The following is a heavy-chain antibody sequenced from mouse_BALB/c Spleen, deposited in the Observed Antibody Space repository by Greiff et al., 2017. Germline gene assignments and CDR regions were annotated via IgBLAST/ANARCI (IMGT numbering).Heavy chain of an antibody. J-gene: IGHJ4*01. V-gene: IGHV1S22*01. Sequence: LQQPGSELVRPGASVKLSCKASGYTFTSYWMHWVKQRHGQGLEWIGNIYPGSGSTNYDEKFKSKGTLTVDTSSSTAYMHLSSLTSEDSAVYYCTRGARATLGYYAMDYWGQGTSVTVSS. CDR3: TRGARATLGYYAMDY. CDR2: IYPGSGST. CDR1: GYTFTSYW. D-gene: IGHD3-1*01.